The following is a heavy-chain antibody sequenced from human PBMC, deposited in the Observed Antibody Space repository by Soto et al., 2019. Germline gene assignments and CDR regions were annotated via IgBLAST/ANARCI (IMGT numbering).Heavy chain of an antibody. CDR1: GYTFTTYG. J-gene: IGHJ4*01. CDR3: SRGTSIPASGDY. Sequence: QVQLVQSGAEVKKPGASVKVSCKASGYTFTTYGINWVRQAPGQGLEWLGLVSAYNGERAYAQRVQARVIMTTDTSTTPAHMELRSLRSDDTAVYYCSRGTSIPASGDYWGQGTLVTVSS. V-gene: IGHV1-18*01. CDR2: VSAYNGER. D-gene: IGHD6-6*01.